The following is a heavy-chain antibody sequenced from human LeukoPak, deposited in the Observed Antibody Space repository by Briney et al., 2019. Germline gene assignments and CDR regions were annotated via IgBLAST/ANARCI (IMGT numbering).Heavy chain of an antibody. CDR3: ARARANNYYGSGT. D-gene: IGHD3-10*01. J-gene: IGHJ4*02. CDR1: GYTFTDYY. V-gene: IGHV1-2*02. CDR2: INPNSGGT. Sequence: ASVKVSCKASGYTFTDYYMHWVRQAPGQGLEWMGWINPNSGGTNYAQKFQGRVTMTRDTSITTAYMELSRLRSDDTAVYYCARARANNYYGSGTWGQGTLVTVSS.